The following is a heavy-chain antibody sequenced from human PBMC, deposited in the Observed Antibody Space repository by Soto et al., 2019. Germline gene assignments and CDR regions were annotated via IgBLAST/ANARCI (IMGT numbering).Heavy chain of an antibody. Sequence: GGSLRLSCAASGFTFSSYSMNWVRQAPGKGLEWVSSISSSSSYIYYADSVKGRFTISRDNAKNSLYLQMNSLRAEDTAVYYCEGYYYDSSGYYPRVYAFDIWGQGTMVTVSS. D-gene: IGHD3-22*01. CDR3: EGYYYDSSGYYPRVYAFDI. CDR2: ISSSSSYI. CDR1: GFTFSSYS. J-gene: IGHJ3*02. V-gene: IGHV3-21*01.